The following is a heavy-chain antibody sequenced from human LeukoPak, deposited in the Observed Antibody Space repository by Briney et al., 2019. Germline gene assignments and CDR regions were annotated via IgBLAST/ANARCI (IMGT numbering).Heavy chain of an antibody. Sequence: ASVKVSCKASGGTFSSYTISWVRQAPGQGLEWMGRIIPILGIASYAQKFQGRVTITADKSTSTAYMELSSLRSEDTAVYYCARAPMVGVGWGAFDIWGQGTMVTVSS. D-gene: IGHD1-26*01. V-gene: IGHV1-69*02. CDR2: IIPILGIA. J-gene: IGHJ3*02. CDR3: ARAPMVGVGWGAFDI. CDR1: GGTFSSYT.